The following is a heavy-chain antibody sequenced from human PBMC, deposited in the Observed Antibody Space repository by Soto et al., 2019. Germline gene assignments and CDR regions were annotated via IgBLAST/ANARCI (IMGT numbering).Heavy chain of an antibody. D-gene: IGHD4-17*01. CDR1: GGSISSGGYS. J-gene: IGHJ5*02. CDR3: DRSTHDYGDYSWFDP. CDR2: IYHSGST. Sequence: SQTLSLTFSVSGGSISSGGYSWSCIRQPPGKGLEWIGYIYHSGSTYYNPSLKSRVTISVDRSKNQFSLKLSSVTAADTAVYYCDRSTHDYGDYSWFDPWGQGTLVTVSS. V-gene: IGHV4-30-2*01.